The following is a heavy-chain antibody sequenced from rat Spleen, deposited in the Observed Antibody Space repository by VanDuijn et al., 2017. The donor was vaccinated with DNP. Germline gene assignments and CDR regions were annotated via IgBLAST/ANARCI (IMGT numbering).Heavy chain of an antibody. CDR3: ARDRPDYGYYGYAMDA. J-gene: IGHJ4*01. V-gene: IGHV2-47*01. Sequence: QVQLKESGPGLVQPSQTLSLTCTVSGLSLTSNSVSWIRQPPGKGLEWMGAIWSNGGTRYHSALKSRLNISKDTSKSQVFLKMNSLQTEDTATYYCARDRPDYGYYGYAMDAWGQGTSVTVSS. CDR1: GLSLTSNS. D-gene: IGHD1-6*01. CDR2: IWSNGGT.